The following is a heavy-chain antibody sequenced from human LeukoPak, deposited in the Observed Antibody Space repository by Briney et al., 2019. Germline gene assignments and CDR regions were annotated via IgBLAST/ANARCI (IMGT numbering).Heavy chain of an antibody. CDR3: AKDRSRYFDSLIDAFDI. J-gene: IGHJ3*02. D-gene: IGHD3-9*01. CDR2: ISGSGGST. CDR1: GFTFSSYG. V-gene: IGHV3-23*01. Sequence: GGSLRLSCAASGFTFSSYGMSWVRQAPGKGLEWVSAISGSGGSTYYADSVKGRFTISRDNSKNTLYLQMNSLRAEDTAVYYCAKDRSRYFDSLIDAFDIWGQGTMVTVSS.